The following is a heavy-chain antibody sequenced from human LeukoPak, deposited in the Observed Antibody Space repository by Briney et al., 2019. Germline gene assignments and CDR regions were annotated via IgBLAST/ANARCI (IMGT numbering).Heavy chain of an antibody. V-gene: IGHV4-30-4*08. CDR1: GGSINSGDYY. J-gene: IGHJ5*02. CDR3: ARAIVVAATIGWFGP. Sequence: VKPSETLSLTCTVSGGSINSGDYYWSWIRQPPGKGLEWIGYTYYSGSTYYKPSLKSRATISVDTSKNQFSLNLNSVTAADTAVYYCARAIVVAATIGWFGPWGQGTLVTVSS. CDR2: TYYSGST. D-gene: IGHD2-2*02.